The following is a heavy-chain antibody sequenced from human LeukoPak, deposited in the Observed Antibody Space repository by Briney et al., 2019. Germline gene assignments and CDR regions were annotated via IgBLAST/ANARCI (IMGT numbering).Heavy chain of an antibody. D-gene: IGHD6-6*01. J-gene: IGHJ1*01. CDR3: ARDLTTSSTAYFQH. V-gene: IGHV3-21*01. Sequence: GGSLRLSCAASGFTFSSYSMNWVRQAPGKGLDWVSSISSSSTYIYYADSVKGRFTISRDNAKNSLYLQMNSLRAEDTAVYYCARDLTTSSTAYFQHWGQGTLVTVSS. CDR2: ISSSSTYI. CDR1: GFTFSSYS.